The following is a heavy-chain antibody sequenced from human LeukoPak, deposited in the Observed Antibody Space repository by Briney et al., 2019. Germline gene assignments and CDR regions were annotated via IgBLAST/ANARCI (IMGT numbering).Heavy chain of an antibody. CDR1: GFSFSTYS. CDR2: ISSTSTTI. V-gene: IGHV3-48*02. CDR3: AGAGDY. J-gene: IGHJ4*02. Sequence: GGSLRLSCAASGFSFSTYSMNWVRQAPGKGLEWLSYISSTSTTIYYAGSVKGRFTISRDNAKNSLYLQMNSLRDEDTAVYYCAGAGDYWGQGTLVTVSS.